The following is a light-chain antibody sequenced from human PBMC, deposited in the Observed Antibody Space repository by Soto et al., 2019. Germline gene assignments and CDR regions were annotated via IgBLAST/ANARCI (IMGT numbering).Light chain of an antibody. CDR3: QSYDSSLSAHYV. V-gene: IGLV1-40*01. Sequence: QSVLTQPPSVSGAPGQRVTISCTGSSSNIGATYDVQWYQQLPGTAPKLLIYGNSNRPSGVPDRFSGSKSGTSASLGITGLQPDDKADYYCQSYDSSLSAHYVFGTGTKLTVL. J-gene: IGLJ1*01. CDR1: SSNIGATYD. CDR2: GNS.